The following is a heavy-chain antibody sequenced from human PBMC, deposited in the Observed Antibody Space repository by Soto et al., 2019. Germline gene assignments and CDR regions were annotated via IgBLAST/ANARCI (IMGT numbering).Heavy chain of an antibody. CDR1: GGTFSSYR. Sequence: SVKVSCKASGGTFSSYRINWVRQSPGQGLEWVGGIVPIYRTADYAQKFQGRVTITADESARTSYMELGSLKCQDTAVYYCVRDSGAKLSSSWGQGTLVTVSS. CDR3: VRDSGAKLSSS. J-gene: IGHJ4*02. CDR2: IVPIYRTA. V-gene: IGHV1-69*13. D-gene: IGHD6-13*01.